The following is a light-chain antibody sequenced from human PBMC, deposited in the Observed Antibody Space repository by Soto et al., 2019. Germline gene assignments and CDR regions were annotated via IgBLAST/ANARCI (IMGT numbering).Light chain of an antibody. CDR3: QHATTFPIT. CDR1: QDIRTW. Sequence: QMTQSPSSVSAYVGDGVTITCRASQDIRTWLAWYQQKPGKAPKILIYGASTLQSGVPSRFSGSGSGTYFTLTISSLQPEDSATYYCQHATTFPITFGQGTRLEIK. V-gene: IGKV1-12*01. CDR2: GAS. J-gene: IGKJ5*01.